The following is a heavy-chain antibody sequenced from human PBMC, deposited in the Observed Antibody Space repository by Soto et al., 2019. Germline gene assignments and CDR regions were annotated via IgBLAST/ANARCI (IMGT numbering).Heavy chain of an antibody. Sequence: EVQLVKSGGGLVQPGGSLRLSCAASGFTVSSNYMSWVRQAPGKGLEWVSVIYSGGSTYYADSVKGRFTISRDNSKNTLYLQMNSLRAEDTAVYYCATVNYYYYYIDVWGKGTTVTVSS. CDR1: GFTVSSNY. V-gene: IGHV3-66*01. J-gene: IGHJ6*03. CDR3: ATVNYYYYYIDV. D-gene: IGHD3-16*02. CDR2: IYSGGST.